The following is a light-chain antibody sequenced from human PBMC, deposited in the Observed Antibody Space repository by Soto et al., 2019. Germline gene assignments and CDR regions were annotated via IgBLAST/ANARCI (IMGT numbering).Light chain of an antibody. Sequence: QSVLTQPASVSGSPGQSSTISCTGTSSDVGGYNYVSWYQQHPGKAPKLMIYGVSNRPSGVSNRFSGSKSGNTASLTISGLQAEDEADYYCSSYASSSSLRVFGGGTKVTVL. CDR3: SSYASSSSLRV. J-gene: IGLJ3*02. V-gene: IGLV2-14*01. CDR1: SSDVGGYNY. CDR2: GVS.